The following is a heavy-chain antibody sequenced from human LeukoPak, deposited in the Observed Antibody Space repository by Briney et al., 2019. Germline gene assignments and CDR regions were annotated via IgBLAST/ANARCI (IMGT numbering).Heavy chain of an antibody. CDR3: VREGSSGWYHFDF. CDR1: GFTLSRYS. V-gene: IGHV3-48*01. D-gene: IGHD6-19*01. CDR2: ISSSI. J-gene: IGHJ4*02. Sequence: PGGSLRLSCAASGFTLSRYSMNWGCQAPRQGLGWVSYISSSIYYADSVKARFTISRDNAKNSLYLQMNSLRAEDTAVYYCVREGSSGWYHFDFWGQGTLVTVSS.